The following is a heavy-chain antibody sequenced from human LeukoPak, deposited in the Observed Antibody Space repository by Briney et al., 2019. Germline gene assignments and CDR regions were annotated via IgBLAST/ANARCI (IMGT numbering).Heavy chain of an antibody. D-gene: IGHD3-10*02. V-gene: IGHV3-30*02. CDR1: GLMFSTSG. J-gene: IGHJ4*02. CDR2: IQYDGSEI. Sequence: GGSLRLSCAASGLMFSTSGMHWVRQAPGKGLKGVVFIQYDGSEIYYADSLKGRFTISRDNSKNTLYLQMNSLRAEDTAVFYCARESGAAKIGQMLNYWGQGTLVTVSS. CDR3: ARESGAAKIGQMLNY.